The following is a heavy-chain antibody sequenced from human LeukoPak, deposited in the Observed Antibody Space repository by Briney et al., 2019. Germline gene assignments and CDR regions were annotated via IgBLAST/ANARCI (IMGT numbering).Heavy chain of an antibody. CDR2: INHSGST. J-gene: IGHJ4*02. V-gene: IGHV4-34*01. CDR3: ATQPIPLYGETYMPRVFDY. Sequence: PSETLSLICAVYGGSFSGYYWSWIRQPPGKGLEWIGEINHSGSTNYNPSLKSRVTISVDTSKNQFSLKLSSVTAADTAVYYCATQPIPLYGETYMPRVFDYWGQGTLVTVSS. CDR1: GGSFSGYY. D-gene: IGHD2-21*01.